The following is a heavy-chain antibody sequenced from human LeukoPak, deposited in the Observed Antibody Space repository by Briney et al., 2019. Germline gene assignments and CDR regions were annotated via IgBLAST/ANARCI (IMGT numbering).Heavy chain of an antibody. CDR2: ISGGNGNTYYT. V-gene: IGHV3-23*01. D-gene: IGHD3-9*01. CDR3: AKFYDFLTGCFAY. Sequence: VGSLRLSCAASGFPFSIYAMSWVRQSPRKGLEWVSDISGGNGNTYYTYYADSVRGRFTISRDSSKNTLDLQMNSLRAEDTAVYYCAKFYDFLTGCFAYWGQGTLVTVSS. CDR1: GFPFSIYA. J-gene: IGHJ4*02.